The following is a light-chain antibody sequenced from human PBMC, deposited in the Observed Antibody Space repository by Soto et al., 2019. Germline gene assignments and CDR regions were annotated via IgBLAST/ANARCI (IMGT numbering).Light chain of an antibody. J-gene: IGLJ2*01. Sequence: SYELTQPPSVSVAPGKTARITCGGNNIGSKSVHWYQQKPGQAPVLVIYYDIDRPSGIPERFSGSNSGNTATLTISRVEAGDEADYYCQVWDSSSDHPNVVFGGGTKVTVL. V-gene: IGLV3-21*04. CDR2: YDI. CDR1: NIGSKS. CDR3: QVWDSSSDHPNVV.